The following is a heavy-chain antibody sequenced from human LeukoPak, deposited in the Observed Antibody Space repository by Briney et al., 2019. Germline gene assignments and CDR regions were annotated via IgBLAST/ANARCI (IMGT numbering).Heavy chain of an antibody. J-gene: IGHJ4*02. D-gene: IGHD2-15*01. CDR3: ASKGYCSGGSCYDLDY. CDR1: GGSISSSSYY. V-gene: IGHV4-39*01. CDR2: IYYSGST. Sequence: SETLSLTCTVSGGSISSSSYYWGWLRQPPGKGLEWIGSIYYSGSTYYNPSLKSRVTISVDTSKNQFSLKLSSVTAADTAVYYCASKGYCSGGSCYDLDYWGQGTLVTVSS.